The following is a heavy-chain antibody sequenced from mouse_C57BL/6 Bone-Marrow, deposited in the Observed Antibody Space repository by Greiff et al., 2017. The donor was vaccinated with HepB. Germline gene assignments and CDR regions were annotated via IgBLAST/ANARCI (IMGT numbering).Heavy chain of an antibody. V-gene: IGHV1-82*01. J-gene: IGHJ3*01. CDR2: IYPGDGDT. D-gene: IGHD1-1*01. Sequence: QVQLQQSGPELVKPGASVKISCKASGYAFSSSWMNWVKQRPGKGLEWIGRIYPGDGDTNYYGKFKGKATLTADKSSSTAYMQLSSLTSEDSAVYFCAPLGPNYYGSSQPLAYWGQGTLVTVSA. CDR3: APLGPNYYGSSQPLAY. CDR1: GYAFSSSW.